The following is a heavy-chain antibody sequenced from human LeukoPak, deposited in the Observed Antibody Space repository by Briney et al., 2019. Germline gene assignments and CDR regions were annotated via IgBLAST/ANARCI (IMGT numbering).Heavy chain of an antibody. CDR2: ISGSGGST. CDR1: GFTFSSYA. V-gene: IGHV3-23*01. D-gene: IGHD3-22*01. Sequence: GGSLRLSCAASGFTFSSYAMSWVRQAPGKGLEWVSAISGSGGSTYYADSVKGRFTTSRDNSKNTLYLQMNSLRAEDTAVYYCAKVLFYYDSSGYYDTFDYWGQGTLVTVSS. J-gene: IGHJ4*02. CDR3: AKVLFYYDSSGYYDTFDY.